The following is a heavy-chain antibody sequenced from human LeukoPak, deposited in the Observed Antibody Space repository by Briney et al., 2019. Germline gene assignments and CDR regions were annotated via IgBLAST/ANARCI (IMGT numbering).Heavy chain of an antibody. V-gene: IGHV1-18*01. CDR2: ISAYNGNT. J-gene: IGHJ4*02. CDR1: GYTFTSYA. CDR3: ARIYCSSTSCYPDSYFDH. D-gene: IGHD2-2*01. Sequence: ASVKVSCKASGYTFTSYAMNWVRQAPGQGLEWMGWISAYNGNTNYAQKLQGRVTMTTDTSTSTAYMELRSLRSDDTAVYYCARIYCSSTSCYPDSYFDHWGQGTLVTVSS.